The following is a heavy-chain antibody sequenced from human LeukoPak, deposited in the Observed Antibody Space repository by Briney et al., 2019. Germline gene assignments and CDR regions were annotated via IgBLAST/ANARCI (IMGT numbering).Heavy chain of an antibody. D-gene: IGHD2-2*01. V-gene: IGHV5-51*01. CDR2: IYPGDSDT. J-gene: IGHJ4*02. CDR3: ARRDQYLNGNFDY. Sequence: ESLKISCKGSGYTFTSYWIVWVRQMPGKGLEWMGIIYPGDSDTTYSSSFQGQVTISVDKSISTAYLQWSSLQASDSAMYYCARRDQYLNGNFDYWGQGTLVTVSS. CDR1: GYTFTSYW.